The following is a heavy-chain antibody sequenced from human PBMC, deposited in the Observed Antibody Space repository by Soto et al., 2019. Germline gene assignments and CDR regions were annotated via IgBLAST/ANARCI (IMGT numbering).Heavy chain of an antibody. CDR1: GGSISSGGYY. CDR3: ARVRDIVLD. Sequence: QVQLQESGPGLVKPSQTLSLTCTVSGGSISSGGYYWSWIRQHPGKGLEWIGYIYYSGSTYYNPSLXXRXTXXVDTSKNQFSLKLTAVTAADTAVYYCARVRDIVLDWDRGTLVTVSS. D-gene: IGHD2-8*01. J-gene: IGHJ4*02. CDR2: IYYSGST. V-gene: IGHV4-31*03.